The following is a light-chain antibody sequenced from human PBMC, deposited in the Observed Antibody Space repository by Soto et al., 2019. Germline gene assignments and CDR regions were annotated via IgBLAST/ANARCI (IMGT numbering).Light chain of an antibody. V-gene: IGKV4-1*01. Sequence: DIVMTQSPDSLAVSLGERATINCKSSQNVLYNSNNKNYLAWYQQKPGQPPKLLIYWASTRESGVPDRFSGSGSGTDVTLTISSLQAEDVAVYYFQQYDSTPPTFGQGTKVEIK. CDR1: QNVLYNSNNKNY. J-gene: IGKJ1*01. CDR2: WAS. CDR3: QQYDSTPPT.